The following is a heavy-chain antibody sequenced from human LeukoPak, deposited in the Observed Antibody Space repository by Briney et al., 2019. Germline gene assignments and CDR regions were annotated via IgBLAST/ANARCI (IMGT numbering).Heavy chain of an antibody. V-gene: IGHV4-61*09. CDR1: GGSISNGSYY. J-gene: IGHJ3*02. Sequence: SETLSLTCSVSGGSISNGSYYWSWIRQPAGKGLEWIGHVYTSGSTNYNPSLKSRVTISVDTSKNQFSLMLRSVTAADTAVYYCARRYCSGGSCYSDRGAFDIWGQGTMVTVSS. CDR2: VYTSGST. D-gene: IGHD2-15*01. CDR3: ARRYCSGGSCYSDRGAFDI.